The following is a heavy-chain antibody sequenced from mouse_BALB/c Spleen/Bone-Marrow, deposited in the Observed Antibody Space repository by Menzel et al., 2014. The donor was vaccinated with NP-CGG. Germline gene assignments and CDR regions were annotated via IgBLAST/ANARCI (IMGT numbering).Heavy chain of an antibody. J-gene: IGHJ2*01. Sequence: VQLQQSGPELEKPGASVKISCKASGYSFTGYNMNWVKQSNGKSLEWIGIIDPYYGVTSYNQKFKGKATLTVDKSSGAAYMQIKNMTSEDSAVYYCARSGFYFDLWGQGTTLTVSS. CDR2: IDPYYGVT. D-gene: IGHD4-1*01. CDR1: GYSFTGYN. V-gene: IGHV1-39*01. CDR3: ARSGFYFDL.